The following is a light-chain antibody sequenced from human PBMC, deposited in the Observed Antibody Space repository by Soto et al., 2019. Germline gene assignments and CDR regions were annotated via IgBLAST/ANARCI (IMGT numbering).Light chain of an antibody. CDR2: SNN. CDR1: SSNIGSYT. J-gene: IGLJ7*01. V-gene: IGLV1-44*01. CDR3: ATWDDSLNGV. Sequence: QSVLTQPPSASGTPGQRVAISCSGSSSNIGSYTVNWYQQLPGTAPKLLIYSNNQRPSGVPDRFSGSKSGTSASLAISGLQSEDAADYYCATWDDSLNGVFGGGTQLTVL.